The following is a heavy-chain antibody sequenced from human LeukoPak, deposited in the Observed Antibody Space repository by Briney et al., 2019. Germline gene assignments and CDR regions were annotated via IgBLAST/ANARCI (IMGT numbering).Heavy chain of an antibody. Sequence: PSETLSLTCTVSGGSNSSSSYYWGWIRQPPGKGLEWIGSIYYSGSTYYNPSLKSRVTISVDTSKNQFSLKLSSVTAADTAVYYCARHVSNRYSSSWYYFDYWGQGTLVTVSS. D-gene: IGHD6-13*01. J-gene: IGHJ4*02. CDR2: IYYSGST. CDR3: ARHVSNRYSSSWYYFDY. V-gene: IGHV4-39*01. CDR1: GGSNSSSSYY.